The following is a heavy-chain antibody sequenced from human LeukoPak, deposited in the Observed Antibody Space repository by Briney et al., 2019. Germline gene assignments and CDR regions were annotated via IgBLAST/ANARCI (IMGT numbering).Heavy chain of an antibody. V-gene: IGHV3-21*01. D-gene: IGHD4-17*01. Sequence: GGSQRLSCAASGFTFDDYGMSWVRQAPGKGLEWVSSISSSSSYIYYADSVKGRFTISRDNAKNSLYLQMNSLRAEDTAVYYCARDFPSSGDYPSWGQGTLVTVSS. CDR1: GFTFDDYG. J-gene: IGHJ4*02. CDR2: ISSSSSYI. CDR3: ARDFPSSGDYPS.